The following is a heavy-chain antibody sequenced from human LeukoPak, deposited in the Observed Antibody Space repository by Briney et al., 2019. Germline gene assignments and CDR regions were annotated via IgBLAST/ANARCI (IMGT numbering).Heavy chain of an antibody. CDR2: INPSGGST. J-gene: IGHJ5*02. V-gene: IGHV1-46*01. CDR1: GYTFTSYY. Sequence: ASVKVSCRASGYTFTSYYIHWVRQAPGQGLEWMGIINPSGGSTTYAQKFQGRVTMTRDMSTRTLYMELSSLRSEDTAFYYCARVGDYSPRGWFDPWGQGTLVTVSS. CDR3: ARVGDYSPRGWFDP. D-gene: IGHD4-11*01.